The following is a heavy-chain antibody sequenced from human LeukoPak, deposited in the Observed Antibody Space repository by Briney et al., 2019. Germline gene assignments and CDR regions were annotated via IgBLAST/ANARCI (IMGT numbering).Heavy chain of an antibody. J-gene: IGHJ4*02. CDR1: GGSFSGYY. D-gene: IGHD6-13*01. CDR2: ISGSGGST. V-gene: IGHV3-23*01. Sequence: ETLSLTCAVYGGSFSGYYWSWVRQAPGKGLEWVSAISGSGGSTYYADSVKGRFTISRDNSKNTLYLQMNSLRAEDTAVYYCAKAAAGHTKFPFDYWGQGTLVTVSS. CDR3: AKAAAGHTKFPFDY.